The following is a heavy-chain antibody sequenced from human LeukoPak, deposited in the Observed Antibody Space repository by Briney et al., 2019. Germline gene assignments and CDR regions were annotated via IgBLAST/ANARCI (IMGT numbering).Heavy chain of an antibody. Sequence: SETLSLTCTVSGYSISSGYYWGWIRQPPGKGLEWIGSIYHSGSTYYNPSLKSRVTISVDTSKNQFSLKLSSVTAADTAVYYCARGGWLQFGYWGQGTLVTVSS. V-gene: IGHV4-38-2*02. D-gene: IGHD5-24*01. CDR2: IYHSGST. J-gene: IGHJ4*02. CDR3: ARGGWLQFGY. CDR1: GYSISSGYY.